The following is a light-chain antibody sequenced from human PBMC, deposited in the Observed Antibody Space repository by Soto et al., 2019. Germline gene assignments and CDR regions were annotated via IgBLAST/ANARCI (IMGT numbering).Light chain of an antibody. Sequence: ALTQPPSASGSPGQSVTISCTGTSSDVGGYNYVSWYQQHPGKAPKLIICEVYKRPSGVPDRFSGSKSGNTAALTVSGLQAEDEADYYCSSYVGTNSYVFVTGTKITVL. CDR2: EVY. V-gene: IGLV2-8*01. CDR1: SSDVGGYNY. J-gene: IGLJ1*01. CDR3: SSYVGTNSYV.